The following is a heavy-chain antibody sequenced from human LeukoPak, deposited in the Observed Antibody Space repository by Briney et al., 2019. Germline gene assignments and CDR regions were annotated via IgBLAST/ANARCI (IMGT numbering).Heavy chain of an antibody. V-gene: IGHV5-51*01. D-gene: IGHD2-2*01. CDR3: ARTFIVVVPAAIEYYGMDV. CDR1: GYSFTSYW. J-gene: IGHJ6*02. CDR2: IYPGDSDT. Sequence: GESLKISCKGSGYSFTSYWIGWVRQMPGKGLEWMVIIYPGDSDTRYSPSFQGQVTISADKSISTAYLQWSSLKASDTAMYYCARTFIVVVPAAIEYYGMDVWGQGTTVTVSS.